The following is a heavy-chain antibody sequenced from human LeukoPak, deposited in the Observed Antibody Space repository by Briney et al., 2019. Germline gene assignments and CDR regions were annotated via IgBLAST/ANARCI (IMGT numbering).Heavy chain of an antibody. V-gene: IGHV1-2*02. J-gene: IGHJ4*02. CDR1: GYTFTGYY. D-gene: IGHD3-10*01. CDR2: INPKSGGT. Sequence: ASVKVSCKASGYTFTGYYIHWVRQAPGQGLEWMGWINPKSGGTNYAQKLQGRVTMTTDTSTSTAYMELRSLRSDDTAVYYCARDLAKYYYGSGSYYNDYWGQGTLVTVSS. CDR3: ARDLAKYYYGSGSYYNDY.